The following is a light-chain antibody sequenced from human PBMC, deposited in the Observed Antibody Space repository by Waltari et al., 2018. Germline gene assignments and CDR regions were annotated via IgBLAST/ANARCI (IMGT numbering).Light chain of an antibody. CDR3: TAYTSSNTYV. Sequence: QSALTQPASVSGSRGQSITISCTGTSSDVGSYNYVSWYQQHPGKATKLMIYDVSKRPSGVSNRVSGSKSGNTASLTISGRQAEDEADYYCTAYTSSNTYVFGTGTKVTVL. CDR2: DVS. J-gene: IGLJ1*01. V-gene: IGLV2-14*01. CDR1: SSDVGSYNY.